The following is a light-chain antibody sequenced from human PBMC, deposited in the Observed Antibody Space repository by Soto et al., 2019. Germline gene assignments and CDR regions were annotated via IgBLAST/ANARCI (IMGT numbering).Light chain of an antibody. Sequence: DIQMTQAPSTLSASVGDRVTITCRASQGITSYLAWYQQKPGKAPNLLMYGASTLQSGVPSRFSGSGSVTDFTLTINSLQAEDFATYYCQQTRSYPSAFGGGTNVDIK. J-gene: IGKJ4*01. CDR3: QQTRSYPSA. CDR2: GAS. V-gene: IGKV1-9*01. CDR1: QGITSY.